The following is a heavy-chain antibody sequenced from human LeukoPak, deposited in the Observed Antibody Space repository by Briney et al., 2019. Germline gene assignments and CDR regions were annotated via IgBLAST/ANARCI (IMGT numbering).Heavy chain of an antibody. J-gene: IGHJ4*02. Sequence: PGGSLRLSCAASGFTFDDYAMHWVRQAPGKGLEWVSGISWDSGSIGYADSVKGRFTISRDNAKNSLYLQMNSLRAEDMALYYCAKDLTPSLRKLGFDYWGQGTLVTVSS. D-gene: IGHD4-23*01. CDR1: GFTFDDYA. CDR2: ISWDSGSI. V-gene: IGHV3-9*03. CDR3: AKDLTPSLRKLGFDY.